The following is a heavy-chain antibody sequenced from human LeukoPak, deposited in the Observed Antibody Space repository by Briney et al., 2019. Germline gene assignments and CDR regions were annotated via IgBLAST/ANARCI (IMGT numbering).Heavy chain of an antibody. J-gene: IGHJ4*02. CDR3: ARDSDY. CDR2: ISYDGSNK. CDR1: GFTFSSYA. V-gene: IGHV3-30-3*01. Sequence: PGGSLRLSCEASGFTFSSYAMHWVRQAPGKGLEWVAVISYDGSNKYYADSVKGRFTISRDNSKNTLYLQMNSLRAEDTAVYYCARDSDYWGQGTLVTVSS.